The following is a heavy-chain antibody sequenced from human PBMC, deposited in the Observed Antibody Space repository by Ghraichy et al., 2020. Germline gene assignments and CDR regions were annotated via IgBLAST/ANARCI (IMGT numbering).Heavy chain of an antibody. CDR3: AKDFHNTAYFDY. D-gene: IGHD2-2*02. J-gene: IGHJ4*02. V-gene: IGHV3-23*01. CDR2: ISGRGGST. Sequence: GGSLRLSCAASGFTFSSYAMSWVRQAPGKGLEWVSGISGRGGSTYYADSVKGRFTISRDNSKNTLYLQLNSLRAEDTAVYYCAKDFHNTAYFDYWGQGTLVTVSS. CDR1: GFTFSSYA.